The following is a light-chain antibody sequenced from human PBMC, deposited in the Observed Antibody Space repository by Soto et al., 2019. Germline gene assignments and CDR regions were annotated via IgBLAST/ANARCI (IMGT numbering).Light chain of an antibody. CDR3: QAWESSTVV. Sequence: SYELTQPPSVSVSPGQTASITCSGDKLGEKNACWYQQKSGQSPVVVIYQNTERPSGIPERFSGSNSGNTATLTISGTQAMDEADYYCQAWESSTVVFGGGTKVTVL. CDR2: QNT. CDR1: KLGEKN. V-gene: IGLV3-1*01. J-gene: IGLJ2*01.